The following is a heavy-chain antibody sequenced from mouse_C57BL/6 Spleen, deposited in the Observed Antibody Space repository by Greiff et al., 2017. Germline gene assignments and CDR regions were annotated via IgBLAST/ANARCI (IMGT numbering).Heavy chain of an antibody. CDR2: IWSDGST. CDR3: ARGDYSNSWFAY. J-gene: IGHJ3*01. Sequence: VMLVESGPGLVAPSPSLSITCTVSGFSLTSYGVHWVRQPPGKGLEWLVVIWSDGSTTYNSALKSRLSISKDNSKSQVFLKMNSLQTDDTAMYYCARGDYSNSWFAYWGQGTLVTVSA. V-gene: IGHV2-6*03. D-gene: IGHD2-5*01. CDR1: GFSLTSYG.